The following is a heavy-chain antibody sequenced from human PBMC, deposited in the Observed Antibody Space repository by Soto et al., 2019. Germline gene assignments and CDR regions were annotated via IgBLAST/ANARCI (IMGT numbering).Heavy chain of an antibody. D-gene: IGHD2-2*01. CDR1: GFTFSNAW. J-gene: IGHJ4*02. CDR2: IKSKTDGGTT. V-gene: IGHV3-15*01. Sequence: PGGSLRLSCAASGFTFSNAWMSWVRQAPGKGLEWVGRIKSKTDGGTTDYAAPVKGRFTISRDDSKNTLYLQMNSLKTEDTAVYYCTTEWELGYCSSTSCYSDYWGQGTLVTVSS. CDR3: TTEWELGYCSSTSCYSDY.